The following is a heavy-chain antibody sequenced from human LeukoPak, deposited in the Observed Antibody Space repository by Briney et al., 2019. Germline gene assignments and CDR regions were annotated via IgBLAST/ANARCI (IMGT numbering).Heavy chain of an antibody. CDR2: INPNSGGT. J-gene: IGHJ3*02. CDR3: AAPLTTDSDAFDI. V-gene: IGHV1-2*02. D-gene: IGHD4-17*01. CDR1: GYTFTGYY. Sequence: ASVKVSCKASGYTFTGYYMHWVRQAPGQGLEWMGWINPNSGGTNYAQKFRGRVTMTRDTSISTAYMELSRLRSDDTAVYYCAAPLTTDSDAFDIWGQGTMVTVSS.